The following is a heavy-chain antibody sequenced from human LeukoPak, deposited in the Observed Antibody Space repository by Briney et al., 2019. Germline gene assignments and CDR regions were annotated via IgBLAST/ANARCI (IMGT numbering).Heavy chain of an antibody. J-gene: IGHJ4*02. CDR3: ARHARWQADTAMEGIDY. CDR1: GYSFTSYW. V-gene: IGHV5-51*01. D-gene: IGHD5-18*01. CDR2: IYPGDSDT. Sequence: KYGESLKISCKGSGYSFTSYWISWVRQMPGKGLEWMGIIYPGDSDTRYSPSFQGQVTISADKSISTAYLQWSSLKASDTAMYYCARHARWQADTAMEGIDYWGQGTLVTVSS.